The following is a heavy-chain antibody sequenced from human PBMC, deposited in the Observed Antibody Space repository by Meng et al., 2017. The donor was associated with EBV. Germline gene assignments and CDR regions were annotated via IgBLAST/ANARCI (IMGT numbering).Heavy chain of an antibody. Sequence: VRPGQSGAEGKKPGFSGKVSCKASGGTFSSYAISWVRQAPGQGLEWMGGIIPIFGTANYAQKFQGRVTITADKSTSTAYMELSSLRSEDTAVYYCARAEIAAAGRLDYWGQGTLVTVSS. CDR3: ARAEIAAAGRLDY. J-gene: IGHJ4*02. CDR2: IIPIFGTA. CDR1: GGTFSSYA. V-gene: IGHV1-69*06. D-gene: IGHD6-13*01.